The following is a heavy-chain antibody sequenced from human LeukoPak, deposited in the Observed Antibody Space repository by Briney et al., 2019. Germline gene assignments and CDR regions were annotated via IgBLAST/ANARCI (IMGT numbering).Heavy chain of an antibody. CDR1: GGSISSHY. CDR3: ARDYGSGSFD. J-gene: IGHJ4*02. CDR2: IYYSEST. V-gene: IGHV4-59*11. D-gene: IGHD3-10*01. Sequence: KPSETLSLTCTVSGGSISSHYWSRIRQPPGKGLEWIGYIYYSESTNYNPSLKSRVTISVDTSKNQFSLKLSSVTAADTAVYYCARDYGSGSFDWGQGTLVTVSS.